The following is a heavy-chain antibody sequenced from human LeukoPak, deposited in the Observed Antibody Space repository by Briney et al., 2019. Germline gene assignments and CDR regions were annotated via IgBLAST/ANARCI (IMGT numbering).Heavy chain of an antibody. D-gene: IGHD3-9*01. J-gene: IGHJ4*02. CDR3: ARDNYDISLDY. CDR2: INSDGSST. CDR1: GFTFSSYW. V-gene: IGHV3-74*01. Sequence: GGSLRLSCAASGFTFSSYWMHWVRHAPGKGLVWVSRINSDGSSTSYADSVKGRFTISRDNAKNTLYLQMNSLRAEDTAVYYCARDNYDISLDYWGQGTLVTVSS.